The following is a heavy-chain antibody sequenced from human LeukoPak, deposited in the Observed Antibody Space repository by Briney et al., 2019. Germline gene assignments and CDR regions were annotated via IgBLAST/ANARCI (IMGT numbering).Heavy chain of an antibody. CDR2: INPNSGGT. CDR1: GYTFTGYY. J-gene: IGHJ4*02. D-gene: IGHD3-22*01. Sequence: ASVKVSSKASGYTFTGYYMHWVRQAPGQGLEWMGRINPNSGGTNYAQKFQGRVTMTRDTSISTAYMELSRLRSDDTAVYYCAVLYYYDSSGDYWGQGTLVTVSS. CDR3: AVLYYYDSSGDY. V-gene: IGHV1-2*06.